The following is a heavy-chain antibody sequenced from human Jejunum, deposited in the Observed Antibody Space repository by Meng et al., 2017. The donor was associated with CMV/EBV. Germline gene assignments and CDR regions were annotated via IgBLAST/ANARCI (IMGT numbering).Heavy chain of an antibody. CDR1: GYSFSDYW. CDR2: IYPRDSNM. D-gene: IGHD6-6*01. Sequence: CKASGYSFSDYWIGWVRQKPGKGLEWVGIIYPRDSNMRYSPSVEGHVTVSADKSNTTVYLHWGSLTASDSAMYYCARHGGSSAGDYWGQGTLVTVSS. CDR3: ARHGGSSAGDY. V-gene: IGHV5-51*01. J-gene: IGHJ4*01.